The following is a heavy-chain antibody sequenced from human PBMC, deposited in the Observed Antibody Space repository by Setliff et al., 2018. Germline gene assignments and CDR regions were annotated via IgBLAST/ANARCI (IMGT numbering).Heavy chain of an antibody. Sequence: GASVKVSCKASGGTFRTDGFSWVRQAPGQGLEWMGRIIPVFRTANYAQKFRGRVTITADEVARTAYMELSTLRSEDTAVYYCARDTRDKYDSGGYYLSLDSWGQGSLVTVSS. V-gene: IGHV1-69*13. CDR1: GGTFRTDG. J-gene: IGHJ4*02. D-gene: IGHD3-22*01. CDR3: ARDTRDKYDSGGYYLSLDS. CDR2: IIPVFRTA.